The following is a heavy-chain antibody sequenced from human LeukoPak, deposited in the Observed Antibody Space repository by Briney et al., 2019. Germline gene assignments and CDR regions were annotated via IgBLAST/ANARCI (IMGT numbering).Heavy chain of an antibody. CDR2: ISSSSSYI. Sequence: GGSLRLSCAASGFTFSSYSMNWVRQAPGKGLEWVSSISSSSSYIYYADSVKGRFTISRDNAKNSLYLQMNSLRAEDTAVYYCASHPNAAAGLYYYYYMDVWSKGTTVTVSS. CDR3: ASHPNAAAGLYYYYYMDV. D-gene: IGHD6-13*01. CDR1: GFTFSSYS. J-gene: IGHJ6*03. V-gene: IGHV3-21*01.